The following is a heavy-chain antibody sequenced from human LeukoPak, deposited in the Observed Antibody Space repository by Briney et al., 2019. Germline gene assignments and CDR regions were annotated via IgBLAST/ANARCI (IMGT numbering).Heavy chain of an antibody. CDR2: ISAYNGNT. CDR1: GYSFTSYG. V-gene: IGHV1-18*01. D-gene: IGHD3-22*01. J-gene: IGHJ4*02. CDR3: ARDRYYYDSSGYYPDFDY. Sequence: ASVKVSCKASGYSFTSYGISWVRQAPGQGLESMGWISAYNGNTNYAQKLQGRVTMTTDTFTSTAYMELRSLRSDDTAVYYCARDRYYYDSSGYYPDFDYWGQGTLVTVSS.